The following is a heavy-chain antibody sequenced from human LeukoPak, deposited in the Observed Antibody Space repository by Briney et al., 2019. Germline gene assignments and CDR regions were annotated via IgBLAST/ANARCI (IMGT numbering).Heavy chain of an antibody. CDR2: IIPIFGTA. CDR3: ASAPNWKGGFDP. J-gene: IGHJ5*02. V-gene: IGHV1-69*05. Sequence: SVKVSCKASGGTFSSYAISWVRQAPGQGLEWMGGIIPIFGTANYAQKFQGRVTITTDESTSTAYMELSSLRSEDTAVYYCASAPNWKGGFDPWGQGTLVTVSS. D-gene: IGHD1-20*01. CDR1: GGTFSSYA.